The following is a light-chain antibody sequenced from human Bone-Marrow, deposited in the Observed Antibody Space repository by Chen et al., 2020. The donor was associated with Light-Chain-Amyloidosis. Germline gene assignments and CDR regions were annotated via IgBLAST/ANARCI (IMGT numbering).Light chain of an antibody. CDR1: SCSIATNY. CDR2: EDD. Sequence: KFMLTQPHSVSESPGKTVITSCTRSSCSIATNYVQWYQQRPGSSPTTVIYEDDQRPSGVPDRFSGSIDRSSNSASLTISGLKTEDEADYYCQSYQGSSQGVFGGGTKLTVL. CDR3: QSYQGSSQGV. J-gene: IGLJ3*02. V-gene: IGLV6-57*01.